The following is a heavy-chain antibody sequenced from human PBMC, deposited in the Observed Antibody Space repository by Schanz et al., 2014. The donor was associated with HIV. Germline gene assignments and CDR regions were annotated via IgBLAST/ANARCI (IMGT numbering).Heavy chain of an antibody. V-gene: IGHV1-69*06. J-gene: IGHJ6*02. CDR1: GGTFINYA. D-gene: IGHD1-1*01. CDR3: ARDIKYDDPFQYGMDV. Sequence: QVQLVQSGAEVKKPGSSVKVFCRASGGTFINYAFSWVRQAPGQGLEWMGGIIPLFGTSNYAQKFQGRVAITADKSTGTVYMDLGSLTSEDTAVYFCARDIKYDDPFQYGMDVWGQGTTVSVSS. CDR2: IIPLFGTS.